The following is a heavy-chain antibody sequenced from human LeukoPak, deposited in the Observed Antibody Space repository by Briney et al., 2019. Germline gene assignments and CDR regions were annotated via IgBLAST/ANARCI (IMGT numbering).Heavy chain of an antibody. CDR1: GGTFSSYA. V-gene: IGHV1-69*13. Sequence: ASVKVSSKASGGTFSSYAISWARQAPGQGLEWMGGIIPIFGTANYAQKFQGRVTITADESTSTAYMELSSLRSEDTAVYYCARSINPYDSSGYTTPFDYWGQGTLVTVSS. J-gene: IGHJ4*02. CDR3: ARSINPYDSSGYTTPFDY. CDR2: IIPIFGTA. D-gene: IGHD3-22*01.